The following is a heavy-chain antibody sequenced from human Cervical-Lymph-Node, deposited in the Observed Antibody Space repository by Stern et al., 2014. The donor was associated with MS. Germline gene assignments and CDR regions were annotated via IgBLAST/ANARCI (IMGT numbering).Heavy chain of an antibody. CDR3: AIAVAARHYYYYGMDV. V-gene: IGHV1-69*01. CDR2: IIPIFGTA. CDR1: GGTFSSYA. Sequence: VQLAQSGAEVKKPGSSVKVTCKASGGTFSSYAISWMRQAPGQGLEWMGGIIPIFGTANYAQKFQGRVTITADESTSTAYMELSSLRSEDTAVYYCAIAVAARHYYYYGMDVWGQGTTVTVSS. J-gene: IGHJ6*02. D-gene: IGHD6-19*01.